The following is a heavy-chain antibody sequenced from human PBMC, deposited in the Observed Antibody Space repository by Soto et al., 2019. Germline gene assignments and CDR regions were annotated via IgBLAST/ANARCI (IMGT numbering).Heavy chain of an antibody. J-gene: IGHJ6*02. V-gene: IGHV1-69*01. CDR3: ARGGPPYSSGWYYYYYGMDV. D-gene: IGHD6-19*01. CDR1: GGTFSSYA. Sequence: VPLVQSGAEVKKPGSSVKVSCKASGGTFSSYAISWVRQAPGQGLEWMGGIIPIFGTANYAQKFQGRVTITADESTSTAYMELSSLRSEDTAVYYCARGGPPYSSGWYYYYYGMDVWGQGTTVTVSS. CDR2: IIPIFGTA.